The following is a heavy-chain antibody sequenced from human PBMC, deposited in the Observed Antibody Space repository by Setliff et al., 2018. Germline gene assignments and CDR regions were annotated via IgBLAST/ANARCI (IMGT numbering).Heavy chain of an antibody. D-gene: IGHD3-10*01. Sequence: QPGGSLRLSCAASGLTFSSYDMNWVRQAPGEGLEWVSTITSSGGDTYYADSVKCRFIVSRDNSKSTLYLQMNSLRAEDTAIYYCAKVLYPGVGYFYGMDVWGQGTTVTVSS. V-gene: IGHV3-23*01. CDR2: ITSSGGDT. J-gene: IGHJ6*02. CDR1: GLTFSSYD. CDR3: AKVLYPGVGYFYGMDV.